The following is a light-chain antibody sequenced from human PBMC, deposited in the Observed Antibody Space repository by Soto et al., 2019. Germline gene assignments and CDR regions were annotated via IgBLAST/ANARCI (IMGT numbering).Light chain of an antibody. CDR2: DAS. CDR3: QQRSNWPPSWT. CDR1: QSVNSY. J-gene: IGKJ1*01. Sequence: IVLTHSPATLSLSPWERATLSFRSSQSVNSYLAWYQQKPGQAPRLLIYDASNRATGIPARFSGSGSGTDFTLTISSLEPEDFAVYYCQQRSNWPPSWTFGQGTKVDI. V-gene: IGKV3-11*01.